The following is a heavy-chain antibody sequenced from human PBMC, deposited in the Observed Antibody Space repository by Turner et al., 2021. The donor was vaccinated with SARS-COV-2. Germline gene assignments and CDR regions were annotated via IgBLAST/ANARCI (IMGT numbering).Heavy chain of an antibody. V-gene: IGHV1-46*01. J-gene: IGHJ3*02. Sequence: QVQLVQSGAEVQKPGASVTVSCKASGYTFSSYYIHWVRQAPGQGLEWMGIIKPSGGSTAYAQKFQGRVTMTRDTSMSTVYMELSSLTSEDTAMYYCARIRSSSSVRDAYDIWGQGTMVTVSS. CDR1: GYTFSSYY. CDR2: IKPSGGST. CDR3: ARIRSSSSVRDAYDI. D-gene: IGHD6-6*01.